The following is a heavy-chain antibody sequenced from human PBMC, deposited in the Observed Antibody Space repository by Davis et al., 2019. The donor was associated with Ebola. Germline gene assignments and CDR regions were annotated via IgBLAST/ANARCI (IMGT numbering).Heavy chain of an antibody. D-gene: IGHD2-15*01. J-gene: IGHJ4*02. V-gene: IGHV4-59*11. CDR2: IYYTGSDT. CDR1: GGSIASHW. CDR3: ARKDCSDGSCYPAH. Sequence: PGGSLRLSCTVSGGSIASHWWSWIRQPPGKGPEWIGYIYYTGSDTIYNPSLNSRVTISVDTSKNQLSLEMTSVTAADTATYYCARKDCSDGSCYPAHWGQGTLVTVSS.